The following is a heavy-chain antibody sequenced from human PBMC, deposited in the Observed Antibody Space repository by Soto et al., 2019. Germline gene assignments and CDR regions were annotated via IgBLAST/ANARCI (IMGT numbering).Heavy chain of an antibody. CDR3: ARFPRRVGATTYWYFDL. CDR1: GYTFTSYA. J-gene: IGHJ2*01. D-gene: IGHD1-26*01. CDR2: INAGNGNT. Sequence: ASVKVSCKASGYTFTSYAMHWVRQAPGQRLEWMGWINAGNGNTKYSQKFQGRGTITRDTSASTAYMELSSLRSEDTAVYYCARFPRRVGATTYWYFDLWGRGTLVTVSS. V-gene: IGHV1-3*01.